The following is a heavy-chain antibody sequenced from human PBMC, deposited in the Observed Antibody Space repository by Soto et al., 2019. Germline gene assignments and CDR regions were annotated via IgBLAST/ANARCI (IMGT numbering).Heavy chain of an antibody. V-gene: IGHV1-18*01. J-gene: IGHJ4*02. Sequence: ASVKVSCKASGYTFTTYGISWVRQAPGQGLEWMGWISGYNGHTKYAQKFQGRVTMTTDTSTNTAYMELSSLRSEDTAVYYCASITSSMVRGTQSLDYWGQGTLVTAPQ. CDR3: ASITSSMVRGTQSLDY. CDR2: ISGYNGHT. CDR1: GYTFTTYG. D-gene: IGHD3-10*01.